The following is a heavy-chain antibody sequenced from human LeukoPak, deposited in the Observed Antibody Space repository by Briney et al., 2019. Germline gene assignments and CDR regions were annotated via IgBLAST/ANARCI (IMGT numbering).Heavy chain of an antibody. Sequence: GGSLRLSCAASGFTFSSYAMSWVRQAPGKGLEWVAVISYDGSNKYYADSVKGRFTISRDNSKNTLYLQMNSLRAEDTAVYYCARAIFSSMYYFDYWGQGTLVTVSS. CDR3: ARAIFSSMYYFDY. J-gene: IGHJ4*02. D-gene: IGHD3-9*01. CDR1: GFTFSSYA. V-gene: IGHV3-30-3*01. CDR2: ISYDGSNK.